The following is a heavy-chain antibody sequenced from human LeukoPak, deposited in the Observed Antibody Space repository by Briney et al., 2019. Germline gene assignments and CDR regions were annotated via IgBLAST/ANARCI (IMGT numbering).Heavy chain of an antibody. D-gene: IGHD3-10*01. Sequence: SETLSLTCTVSGGSLSSYYWGWIRQPPGKGLEWIGYIYHGGSTNYSPSLKSRDTISEDTSKNQFSLKLTSVTAADTAVYYCARGQTYASGKLDPWGQGTLVTVSS. CDR1: GGSLSSYY. CDR2: IYHGGST. V-gene: IGHV4-59*01. CDR3: ARGQTYASGKLDP. J-gene: IGHJ5*02.